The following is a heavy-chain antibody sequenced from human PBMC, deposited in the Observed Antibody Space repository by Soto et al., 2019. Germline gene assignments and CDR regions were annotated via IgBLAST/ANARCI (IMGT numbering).Heavy chain of an antibody. D-gene: IGHD3-9*01. J-gene: IGHJ5*02. CDR2: ISGSGGST. CDR3: AKGGVGVLRYFDWFSHDPWQNWFDP. CDR1: GFTFSSYA. Sequence: EVQLLESGGGLVQPGGSLRLSCAASGFTFSSYAMSWVRQAPGKGLEWVSAISGSGGSTYYADSVKGRFTISRDNSQNRLVLQMNSLRAEDTAVYYCAKGGVGVLRYFDWFSHDPWQNWFDPWGQGTLVTVSS. V-gene: IGHV3-23*01.